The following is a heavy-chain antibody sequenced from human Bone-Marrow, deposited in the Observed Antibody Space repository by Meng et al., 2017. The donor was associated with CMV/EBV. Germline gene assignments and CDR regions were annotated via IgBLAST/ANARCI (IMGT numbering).Heavy chain of an antibody. CDR3: ACRDGAGSHIHY. V-gene: IGHV1-69*02. CDR2: IIPILGIA. D-gene: IGHD3-10*01. CDR1: GGTFSSYT. J-gene: IGHJ4*01. Sequence: SVKVSCKASGGTFSSYTISWVRQAPGQGLEWMGRIIPILGIANYAQKFQGRVTITADKSTSTAYMELSSLRSEDTVVYYCACRDGAGSHIHYWGLGTLVTVSS.